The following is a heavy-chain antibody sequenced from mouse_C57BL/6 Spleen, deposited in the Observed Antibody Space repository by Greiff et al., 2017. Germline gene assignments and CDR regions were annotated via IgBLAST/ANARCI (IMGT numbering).Heavy chain of an antibody. J-gene: IGHJ2*01. CDR2: IYPRDGST. CDR3: ARTPFDY. Sequence: QVQLKESGPELVKPGASVKLSCKASGYTFTSYDINWVKQRPGQGLEWIGWIYPRDGSTKYNEKFKGKATLTVDTSSSTAYMELHSLTSEDSAVYLCARTPFDYWGQGTTLTVSS. V-gene: IGHV1-85*01. CDR1: GYTFTSYD.